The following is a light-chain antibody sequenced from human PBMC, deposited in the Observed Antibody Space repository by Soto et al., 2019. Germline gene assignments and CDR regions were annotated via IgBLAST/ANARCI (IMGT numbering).Light chain of an antibody. CDR3: QQYSTYFPWA. J-gene: IGKJ1*01. CDR1: QSISNL. CDR2: DAS. V-gene: IGKV1-5*01. Sequence: DIQMTQSPSTLSASVGDRVTFTCRATQSISNLLAWYQQKPGKAPKLLIYDASTSETGVPTRFSGSGSETEFTLTISSLQPDDFATYYFQQYSTYFPWAFGQGTKVEMK.